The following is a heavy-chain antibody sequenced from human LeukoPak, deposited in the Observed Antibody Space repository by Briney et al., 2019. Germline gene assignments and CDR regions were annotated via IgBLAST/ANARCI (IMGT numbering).Heavy chain of an antibody. V-gene: IGHV1-69*05. D-gene: IGHD3-10*01. Sequence: SVKVSFKASGGTFTSYAITWVRQAPGQGLEWMGGIIPMFAPARYAQNFQGRVTITTDESTSTAYMELSSLKSEDTAVYYCARGAHSGSYSSWFHPWGQGTLVTVSS. CDR1: GGTFTSYA. CDR3: ARGAHSGSYSSWFHP. J-gene: IGHJ5*02. CDR2: IIPMFAPA.